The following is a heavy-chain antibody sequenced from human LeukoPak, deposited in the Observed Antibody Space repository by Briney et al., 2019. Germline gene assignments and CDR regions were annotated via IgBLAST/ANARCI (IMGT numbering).Heavy chain of an antibody. D-gene: IGHD3-10*01. Sequence: ASVKVSCKASGGTFSSYAISWVRQAPGQGLEWMGGIIPIFGTANYAQKFQGRVTITADESTSTAYMELSSLRSEDTAVYYCARGLAITDAFDIWGQGTVVTVSS. V-gene: IGHV1-69*01. CDR1: GGTFSSYA. CDR3: ARGLAITDAFDI. CDR2: IIPIFGTA. J-gene: IGHJ3*02.